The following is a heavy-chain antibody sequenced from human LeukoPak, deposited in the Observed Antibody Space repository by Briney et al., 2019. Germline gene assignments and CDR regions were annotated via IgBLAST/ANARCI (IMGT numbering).Heavy chain of an antibody. CDR3: ARDRHDYGDYGL. Sequence: GGSLRLSCAASGFTFSSYSMNWVRQAPGKGLEWVSSISSSSSYIYYADSVKGRFTISRDNAKNSLYLQMNSLRAEDTAVYYCARDRHDYGDYGLWGQGTLVTVSS. CDR2: ISSSSSYI. V-gene: IGHV3-21*01. D-gene: IGHD4-17*01. J-gene: IGHJ4*02. CDR1: GFTFSSYS.